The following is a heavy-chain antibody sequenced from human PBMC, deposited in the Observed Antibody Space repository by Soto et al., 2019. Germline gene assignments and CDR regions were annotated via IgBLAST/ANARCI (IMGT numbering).Heavy chain of an antibody. J-gene: IGHJ5*01. CDR3: ARADDDSWSGNTRTWFDS. V-gene: IGHV4-34*01. D-gene: IGHD3-3*01. Sequence: QVQLQQWGAGLLRPSETLSLTCAVYGAPFSEYLWNWIRQPPGKGLEWIGEIDHNGDTNYNPSLGSRVTISVDTSRNEFSMRLTSVTAADTAVYFCARADDDSWSGNTRTWFDSSGLGTRVIVSS. CDR1: GAPFSEYL. CDR2: IDHNGDT.